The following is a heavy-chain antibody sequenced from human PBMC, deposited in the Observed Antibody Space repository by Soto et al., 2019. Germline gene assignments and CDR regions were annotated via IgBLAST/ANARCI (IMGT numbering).Heavy chain of an antibody. Sequence: GGSLRLSCAASGFTFSSYAMSWVRQAPGKGLEWVSAISGSGGSTYYADSVKGRFTISRDNSKNTLYLQMNSLRAEDTAEYYCAKGAGIAAAGSGYFDYWGQGTLVTSPQ. J-gene: IGHJ4*02. CDR3: AKGAGIAAAGSGYFDY. D-gene: IGHD6-13*01. CDR2: ISGSGGST. CDR1: GFTFSSYA. V-gene: IGHV3-23*01.